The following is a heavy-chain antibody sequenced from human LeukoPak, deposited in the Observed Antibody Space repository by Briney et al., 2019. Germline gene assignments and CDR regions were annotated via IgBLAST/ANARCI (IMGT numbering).Heavy chain of an antibody. Sequence: KPSETLSLTCAVYRGSFSGYYWSWIRQPPGKGLEWIGEINHSGSTNYNPSLKSRVTISVDTSKNQFSLKLSSVTAADTAVYYCARVIPAAKAYYFDYWGQGTLVTVSS. V-gene: IGHV4-34*01. CDR2: INHSGST. D-gene: IGHD2-2*01. CDR1: RGSFSGYY. J-gene: IGHJ4*02. CDR3: ARVIPAAKAYYFDY.